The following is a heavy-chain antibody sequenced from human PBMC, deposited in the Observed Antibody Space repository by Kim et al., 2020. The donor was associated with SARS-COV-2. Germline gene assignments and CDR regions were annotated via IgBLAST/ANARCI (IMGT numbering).Heavy chain of an antibody. CDR2: ISSNGGST. V-gene: IGHV3-64*01. CDR3: ARGGYYDSSGSWFDP. D-gene: IGHD3-22*01. J-gene: IGHJ5*02. CDR1: GFTFSSYA. Sequence: GGSLRLSCAASGFTFSSYAMHWVRQAPGKGLEYVSAISSNGGSTYYANSVKGRFTISRDNSKNTLYLQMGSLRAEDMAVYYCARGGYYDSSGSWFDPWGQGTLVTVSS.